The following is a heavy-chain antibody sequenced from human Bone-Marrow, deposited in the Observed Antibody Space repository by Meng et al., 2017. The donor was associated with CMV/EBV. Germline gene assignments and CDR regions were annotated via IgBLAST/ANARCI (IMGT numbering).Heavy chain of an antibody. J-gene: IGHJ4*02. Sequence: GESLKISCAASGFTFSSYSMHWVRQAPGKGLEWVAFIRYDGSNKYYADSVKGRFTISRDNSKNTLYLQMNSLRAEDTAVYYCAKELDGDYAPLPDYWGQGTLVTVSS. D-gene: IGHD4-17*01. CDR2: IRYDGSNK. CDR1: GFTFSSYS. CDR3: AKELDGDYAPLPDY. V-gene: IGHV3-30*02.